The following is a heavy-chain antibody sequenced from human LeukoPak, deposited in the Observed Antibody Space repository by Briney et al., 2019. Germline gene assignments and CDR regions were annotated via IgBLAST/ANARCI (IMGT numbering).Heavy chain of an antibody. D-gene: IGHD6-13*01. CDR3: ARVSAAGGTRLFDY. J-gene: IGHJ4*02. V-gene: IGHV4-38-2*02. CDR1: GYSISSGFY. CDR2: MYHSGTT. Sequence: SETLSLTCTVSGYSISSGFYWGWIRQPPGKGLEWIGSMYHSGTTYYNASLKSRVTISVDTSKKQFSLKLNSVTAADTAVYYCARVSAAGGTRLFDYWGQGTLVTVSS.